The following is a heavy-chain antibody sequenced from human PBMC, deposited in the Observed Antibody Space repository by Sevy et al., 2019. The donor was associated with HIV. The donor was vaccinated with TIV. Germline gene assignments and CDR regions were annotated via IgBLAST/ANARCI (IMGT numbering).Heavy chain of an antibody. D-gene: IGHD3-22*01. V-gene: IGHV1-3*04. CDR3: AREYREHYYASSDYYTLAISFDS. J-gene: IGHJ4*02. CDR2: INTANDET. CDR1: GYTFTNHA. Sequence: ASVKVSCKASGYTFTNHAMHWVRQAPGQRLQWMAWINTANDETKYSQKFQGRITITTDASASTAYMELSSLRSDDTAVYYCAREYREHYYASSDYYTLAISFDSWGQGTLVNVSS.